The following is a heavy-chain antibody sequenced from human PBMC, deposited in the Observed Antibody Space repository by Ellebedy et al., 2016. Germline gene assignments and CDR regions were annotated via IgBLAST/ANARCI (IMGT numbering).Heavy chain of an antibody. CDR2: INSDGSST. J-gene: IGHJ4*02. CDR3: ARARVGYYDSSGYFPAFVY. CDR1: GFTFSSYW. Sequence: GGSLRLXCAASGFTFSSYWMHWVRQAPGKGLVWVSRINSDGSSTSYADSVKGRFTISRDNAKNTLYLQMNSLRAEDTAVYYCARARVGYYDSSGYFPAFVYWGQGTLVTVSS. D-gene: IGHD3-22*01. V-gene: IGHV3-74*01.